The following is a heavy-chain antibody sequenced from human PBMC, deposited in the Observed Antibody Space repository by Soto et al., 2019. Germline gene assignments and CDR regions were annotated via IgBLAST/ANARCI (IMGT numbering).Heavy chain of an antibody. CDR1: GGTFSSYA. Sequence: QVQLVQSGAEVKKPGSSVKVSCEASGGTFSSYALSWVRQVPGQGLEWMGGIIPIFGTANYAQKFQGRVTITADKSRTTAYMGLNSLRSEDTAVYYCARVPIGYSYGTHYYGMDVWGQGTTVTVPS. CDR2: IIPIFGTA. D-gene: IGHD5-18*01. V-gene: IGHV1-69*06. J-gene: IGHJ6*02. CDR3: ARVPIGYSYGTHYYGMDV.